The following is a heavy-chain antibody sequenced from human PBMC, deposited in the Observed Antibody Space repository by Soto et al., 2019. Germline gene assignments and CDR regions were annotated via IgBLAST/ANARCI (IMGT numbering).Heavy chain of an antibody. D-gene: IGHD1-26*01. J-gene: IGHJ6*02. CDR3: ARAYLGRLPRRADYYYALDV. Sequence: GGSLRLSCAASGFTFSTYDMHWVRQVPGKGLEWVSAIGSAHDPYYLGSVKGRFSISRENAKNSLYLQMNSLTTGETAVYYCARAYLGRLPRRADYYYALDVLGQGTTVTVSS. CDR2: IGSAHDP. CDR1: GFTFSTYD. V-gene: IGHV3-13*05.